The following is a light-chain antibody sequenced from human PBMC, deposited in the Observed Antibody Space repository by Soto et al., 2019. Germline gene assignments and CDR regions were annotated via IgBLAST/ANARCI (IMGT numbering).Light chain of an antibody. J-gene: IGLJ1*01. CDR3: AAWDDSLNGNV. Sequence: QSVLTQPPSTSGTPGQRVTISCSGSSSNIGSNTVNWYQQLPGTAPKLLIYNNNQRPSGVPDRFSGSKSGTSASLAISGLQSEDEADYYRAAWDDSLNGNVFGTGTKVTVL. V-gene: IGLV1-44*01. CDR1: SSNIGSNT. CDR2: NNN.